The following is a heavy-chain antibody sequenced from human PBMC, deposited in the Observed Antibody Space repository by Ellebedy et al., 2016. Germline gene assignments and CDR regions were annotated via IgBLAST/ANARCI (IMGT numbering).Heavy chain of an antibody. J-gene: IGHJ3*01. V-gene: IGHV4-59*02. CDR2: VFHTGAT. Sequence: SETLSLTCNVFGGSVSNEYWNWIRRPPGKGLEWIGFVFHTGATLYNTSLKSRVTMSVDTSKSQFSLRLTSVTAADTAVYYCAKWNGGWYAFEVWGQGTMVTVSS. D-gene: IGHD6-19*01. CDR1: GGSVSNEY. CDR3: AKWNGGWYAFEV.